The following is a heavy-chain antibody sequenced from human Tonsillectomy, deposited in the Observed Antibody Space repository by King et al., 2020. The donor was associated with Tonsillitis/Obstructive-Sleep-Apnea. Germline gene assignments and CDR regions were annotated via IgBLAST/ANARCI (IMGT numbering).Heavy chain of an antibody. CDR2: IYYSVST. Sequence: VQLQESGPGLVKPSQTLSLTCTVSGGSISSGGYYWSWIRQHPGKGLEWIGYIYYSVSTYYNPSLKSRVTISVDTSKNQFSLKLSSVTAADTAVYYCAREGRYYYDSSGYYQYYFDYWGQGTLVTVSS. CDR1: GGSISSGGYY. J-gene: IGHJ4*02. D-gene: IGHD3-22*01. V-gene: IGHV4-31*03. CDR3: AREGRYYYDSSGYYQYYFDY.